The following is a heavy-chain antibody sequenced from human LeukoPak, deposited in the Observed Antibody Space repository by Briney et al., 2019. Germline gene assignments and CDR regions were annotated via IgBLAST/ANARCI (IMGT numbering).Heavy chain of an antibody. Sequence: PSETLSLTCTVSGGSISTSSYYWGWIRQPQGKGLEWIGSLYHTGSTYYNPSLKSRVNISVDTSKNQFSLKLNSVTAADTAVYYCARQADFALVEMATIMFDYWGQGTLVTVSS. CDR1: GGSISTSSYY. CDR3: ARQADFALVEMATIMFDY. CDR2: LYHTGST. D-gene: IGHD5-24*01. J-gene: IGHJ4*02. V-gene: IGHV4-39*01.